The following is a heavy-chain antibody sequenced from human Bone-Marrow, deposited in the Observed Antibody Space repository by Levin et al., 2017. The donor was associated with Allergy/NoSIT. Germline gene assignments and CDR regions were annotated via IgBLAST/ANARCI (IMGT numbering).Heavy chain of an antibody. J-gene: IGHJ4*02. CDR2: ISSSGSTI. CDR1: GFTFSDYY. V-gene: IGHV3-11*01. CDR3: ATELGDGIAARPGYFDY. Sequence: GGSLRLSCAASGFTFSDYYMSWIRQAPGKGLEWVSYISSSGSTIYYADSVKGRFTISRDNAKNSLYLQMNSLRAEDTAVYYCATELGDGIAARPGYFDYWGQGTLVTVSS. D-gene: IGHD6-6*01.